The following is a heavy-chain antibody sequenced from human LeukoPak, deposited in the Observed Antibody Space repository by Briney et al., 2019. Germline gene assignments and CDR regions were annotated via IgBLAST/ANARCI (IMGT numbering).Heavy chain of an antibody. CDR3: ARDRVVPAAHDAFDI. V-gene: IGHV4-59*01. D-gene: IGHD2-2*01. CDR2: IYYSGST. CDR1: GGSISSYY. J-gene: IGHJ3*02. Sequence: SETLSLTCTVSGGSISSYYWSWIRQPPGRGLEWIGYIYYSGSTNYNPSLKSRVTISVDTSKNQFSLKLSSVTAADTAVYYCARDRVVPAAHDAFDIWGQGTMVTVSS.